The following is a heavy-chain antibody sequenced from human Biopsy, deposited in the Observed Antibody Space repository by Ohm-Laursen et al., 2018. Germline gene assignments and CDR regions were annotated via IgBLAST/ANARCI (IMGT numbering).Heavy chain of an antibody. D-gene: IGHD3-10*01. V-gene: IGHV1-46*01. CDR3: AADSGSGSPFRFGY. CDR1: GYSFTSYY. CDR2: INPSGSDA. J-gene: IGHJ4*02. Sequence: SVKVSCKASGYSFTSYYMHWVRRAPGQGLEWMGIINPSGSDATYAQKFQGRVTMTRDTSTSTAYMDLSSLRSEDTAVYYCAADSGSGSPFRFGYWGQGALVSVSS.